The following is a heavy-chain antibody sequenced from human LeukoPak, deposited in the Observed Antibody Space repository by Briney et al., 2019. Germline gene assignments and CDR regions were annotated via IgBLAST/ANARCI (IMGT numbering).Heavy chain of an antibody. Sequence: ASVTVSCKASGYSFTSYGISWVRQAPGQGLEWMGWISAYNGHTNYAQKFQGRVSMTTDTSTSTAYMELRSLRSDDTAVYYCAREMYSSGWSFDYWGQGTLVTVSS. V-gene: IGHV1-18*01. CDR2: ISAYNGHT. CDR1: GYSFTSYG. J-gene: IGHJ4*02. D-gene: IGHD6-19*01. CDR3: AREMYSSGWSFDY.